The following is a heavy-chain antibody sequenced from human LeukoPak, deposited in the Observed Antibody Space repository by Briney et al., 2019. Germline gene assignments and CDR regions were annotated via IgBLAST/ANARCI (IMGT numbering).Heavy chain of an antibody. CDR3: ARDLNYFDY. CDR1: GGSISSYS. J-gene: IGHJ4*02. V-gene: IGHV4-59*01. CDR2: LYYSGST. Sequence: NPSETLSLTCTVSGGSISSYSWSWIRQPPGKGLELIGDLYYSGSTNTNPSLRSRVTISVDTSKNHFSLKLTSVTAADTAVYYCARDLNYFDYWGQGTLVTVSS.